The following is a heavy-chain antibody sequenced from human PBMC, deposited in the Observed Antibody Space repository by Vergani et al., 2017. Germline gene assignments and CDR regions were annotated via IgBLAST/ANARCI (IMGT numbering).Heavy chain of an antibody. CDR1: GFTFSSYA. J-gene: IGHJ4*02. D-gene: IGHD5-24*01. CDR3: AKDSRDGYKKGGFDY. V-gene: IGHV3-30*02. Sequence: QVQLVESGGGVVQPGGPLNLPLPASGFTFSSYALTWFRRAPGKGLEWVAFIRYDGSNKYYADSVKGRFTISRDNSKNTLYLQMNSLRAEDTAVYYCAKDSRDGYKKGGFDYWGQGTLVTVSS. CDR2: IRYDGSNK.